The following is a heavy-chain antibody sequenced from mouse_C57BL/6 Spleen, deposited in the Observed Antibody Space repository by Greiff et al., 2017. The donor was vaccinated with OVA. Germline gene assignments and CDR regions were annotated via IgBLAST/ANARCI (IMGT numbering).Heavy chain of an antibody. V-gene: IGHV5-16*01. Sequence: DVHLVESEGGLVQPGSSMKLSCTASGFTFSDYYMAWVRQVPEKGLEWVANINYDGSSTYYLDSLKSRFIISRDNAKNILYLQMSSLKSEDTATYYCARDDGYDEGYFDYWGQGTTLTVSS. CDR3: ARDDGYDEGYFDY. D-gene: IGHD2-2*01. CDR1: GFTFSDYY. J-gene: IGHJ2*01. CDR2: INYDGSST.